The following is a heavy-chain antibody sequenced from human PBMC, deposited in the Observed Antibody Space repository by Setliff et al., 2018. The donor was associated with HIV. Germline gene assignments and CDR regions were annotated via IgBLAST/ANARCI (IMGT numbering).Heavy chain of an antibody. CDR1: GFTVNSNY. J-gene: IGHJ4*02. V-gene: IGHV3-66*01. CDR2: FYSNGST. D-gene: IGHD1-26*01. CDR3: VKGGRYSADPLDY. Sequence: GGSLRLSCAASGFTVNSNYINWVRQAPGKGLEWVSVFYSNGSTYYADSVKGRFTISRDNSKNTLYLQMSSLRAEDTAVYYCVKGGRYSADPLDYWGQGTLVTVSS.